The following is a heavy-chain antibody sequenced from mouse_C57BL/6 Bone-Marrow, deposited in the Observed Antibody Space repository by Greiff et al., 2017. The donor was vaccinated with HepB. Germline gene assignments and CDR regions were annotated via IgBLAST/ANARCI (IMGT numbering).Heavy chain of an antibody. J-gene: IGHJ3*01. CDR1: GYTFTGYW. Sequence: QVQLQQSGAELMKPGASVKLSCKATGYTFTGYWIEWVKQRPGHGLEWIGEILPGSGSTNYNEKFKGKATLTADKSSSTAYMELRSLTSEDSAVYFCARSTIYYDYDGWFAYWGQGTLVTVSA. CDR2: ILPGSGST. V-gene: IGHV1-9*01. CDR3: ARSTIYYDYDGWFAY. D-gene: IGHD2-4*01.